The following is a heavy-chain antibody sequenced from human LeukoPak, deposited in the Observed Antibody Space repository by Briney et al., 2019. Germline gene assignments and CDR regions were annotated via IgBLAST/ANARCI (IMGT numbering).Heavy chain of an antibody. CDR1: GYTFTSYG. CDR3: ARHRDGYNYRYYFDY. D-gene: IGHD5-24*01. CDR2: ISAYNGNT. Sequence: ASVKVSCTASGYTFTSYGISWVRQAPGQGLEWMGWISAYNGNTNYAQKLQGRVTMTTDTSTSTAYMELRSLRSDDTAVYYCARHRDGYNYRYYFDYRGQGTLVTVSS. J-gene: IGHJ4*02. V-gene: IGHV1-18*01.